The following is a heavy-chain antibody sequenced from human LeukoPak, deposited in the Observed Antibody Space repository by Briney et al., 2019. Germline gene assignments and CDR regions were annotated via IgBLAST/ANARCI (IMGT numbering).Heavy chain of an antibody. Sequence: NPSETLSLTCTVSGGSISSSSYYWGWIRQPPGKGLEWIGSIYYSGSTYYNPSLKSRVTISVDTSKNQFSLKLSSVTAADTAVYYCARADDSSGYPERPIFDYWGQGTLVTVSS. CDR3: ARADDSSGYPERPIFDY. D-gene: IGHD3-22*01. V-gene: IGHV4-39*07. CDR2: IYYSGST. J-gene: IGHJ4*02. CDR1: GGSISSSSYY.